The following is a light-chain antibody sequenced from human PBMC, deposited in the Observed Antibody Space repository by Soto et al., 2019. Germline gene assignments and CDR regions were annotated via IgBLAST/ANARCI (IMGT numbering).Light chain of an antibody. CDR2: VVS. V-gene: IGKV1-39*01. CDR1: RSVSTY. Sequence: DIQMTQSPSSLSASVGDRVTITCRASRSVSTYLRWYQQKPGKAPKLLIYVVSSLQSGAPSRFSGSGSGTDFTLTIRSLQHEYVATYYCQQSHSIPLTFGQGTKVEIK. CDR3: QQSHSIPLT. J-gene: IGKJ1*01.